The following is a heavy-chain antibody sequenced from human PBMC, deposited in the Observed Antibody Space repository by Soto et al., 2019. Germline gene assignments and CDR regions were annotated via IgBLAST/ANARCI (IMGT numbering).Heavy chain of an antibody. D-gene: IGHD4-17*01. J-gene: IGHJ4*02. CDR2: ISYDGSNK. CDR3: AKDEDYGGNSADLDFDY. Sequence: GGSLRLSCAASGFTFSSYGMHWVRQAPGKGLEWVAVISYDGSNKYYADSVKGRFTISRDNSKNTLYLQMNSLRAEDTAVYYCAKDEDYGGNSADLDFDYWGQGTLVTVSS. V-gene: IGHV3-30*18. CDR1: GFTFSSYG.